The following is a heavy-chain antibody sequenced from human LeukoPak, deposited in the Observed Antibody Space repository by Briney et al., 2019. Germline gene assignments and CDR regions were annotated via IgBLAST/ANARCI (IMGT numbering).Heavy chain of an antibody. Sequence: PGGSLRLSCAASGFTFSSYGMNWVRQAPGKGLEWVSYISPSSSTIYYADSGKGRFTVSRDNAKNSLYLQMNSLRAEDTAVYYCPREHTPYGSGCTAAYWGQGTLVTVSS. CDR2: ISPSSSTI. CDR1: GFTFSSYG. D-gene: IGHD6-19*01. J-gene: IGHJ4*02. V-gene: IGHV3-48*01. CDR3: PREHTPYGSGCTAAY.